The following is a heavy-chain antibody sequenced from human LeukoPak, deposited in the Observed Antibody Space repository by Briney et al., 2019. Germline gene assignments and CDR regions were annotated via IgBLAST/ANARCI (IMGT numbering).Heavy chain of an antibody. J-gene: IGHJ6*02. CDR2: IYYSGST. V-gene: IGHV4-59*01. CDR3: ARDITSTGGDYYYYGMDV. Sequence: SETLSLTCTVSGGSISSYYWSWIRQSPGKGLEWIGYIYYSGSTNYNPSLKSRVTISVDTSKNQFSLKLSSVTAADTAVYYCARDITSTGGDYYYYGMDVWGQGTTVTVSS. D-gene: IGHD1-14*01. CDR1: GGSISSYY.